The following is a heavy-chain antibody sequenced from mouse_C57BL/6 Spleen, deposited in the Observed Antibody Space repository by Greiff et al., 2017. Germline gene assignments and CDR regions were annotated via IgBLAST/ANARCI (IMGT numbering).Heavy chain of an antibody. Sequence: VQLQQPGAELVKPGASVQLSCKASGSTFTRYWMHWVKQRPGQGLEWIGMIHPHSGSTNYNEKFKSKATLTVDQSSRTAYMHLSSLTSEDSAVYYCARQVITTVEWFAYWGQGTLVTVSA. D-gene: IGHD1-1*01. J-gene: IGHJ3*01. V-gene: IGHV1-64*01. CDR1: GSTFTRYW. CDR2: IHPHSGST. CDR3: ARQVITTVEWFAY.